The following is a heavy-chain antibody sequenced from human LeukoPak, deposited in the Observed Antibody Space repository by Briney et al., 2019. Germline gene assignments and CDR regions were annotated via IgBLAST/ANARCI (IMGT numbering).Heavy chain of an antibody. V-gene: IGHV3-23*01. CDR3: AKHRNSGRYPYFDY. CDR1: GLTFSSYA. CDR2: ISSGGGII. J-gene: IGHJ4*02. D-gene: IGHD1-26*01. Sequence: GGSLRLSCAASGLTFSSYAMNWVRQAPGKGLEWVSTISSGGGIIYYVDSVKGRFAISRDNSKNTLYLQMDSLRAEDTAVYYCAKHRNSGRYPYFDYWGKGTLVTVSS.